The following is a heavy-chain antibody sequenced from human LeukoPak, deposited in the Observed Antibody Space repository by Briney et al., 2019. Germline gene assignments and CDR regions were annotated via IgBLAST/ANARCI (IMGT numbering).Heavy chain of an antibody. CDR2: IYYSGST. J-gene: IGHJ6*02. CDR1: GGSISSYY. CDR3: ARVPGGYCSSTSCYNYYYYGMDV. Sequence: SETLSLTCTVSGGSISSYYWSWIRQPPGKGLEWIGYIYYSGSTYYNPSLKSRVTISVDTSKNQFSLKLSSVTAADTAVYYCARVPGGYCSSTSCYNYYYYGMDVWGQGTTVTVSS. D-gene: IGHD2-2*02. V-gene: IGHV4-30-4*01.